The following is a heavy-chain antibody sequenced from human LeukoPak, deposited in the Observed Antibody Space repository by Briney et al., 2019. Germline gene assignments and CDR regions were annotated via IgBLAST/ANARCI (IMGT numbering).Heavy chain of an antibody. Sequence: PSETLSLTCTVSGGSISSYYWSWIRQPAGKGLEWIGRIYTSGSTNYNPSLKSRVTMSVDTSKNQFSLKLSSVTVADTAVYYCARDYNWNYLTPNTYYFDYWGQGTLVTVSS. CDR2: IYTSGST. V-gene: IGHV4-4*07. J-gene: IGHJ4*02. D-gene: IGHD1-7*01. CDR1: GGSISSYY. CDR3: ARDYNWNYLTPNTYYFDY.